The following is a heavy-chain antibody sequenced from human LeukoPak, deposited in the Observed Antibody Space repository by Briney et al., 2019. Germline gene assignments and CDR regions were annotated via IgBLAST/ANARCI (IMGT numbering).Heavy chain of an antibody. J-gene: IGHJ4*02. D-gene: IGHD3-3*01. V-gene: IGHV3-49*03. CDR1: GFTFGDYV. CDR2: IRSKTYGGTT. CDR3: TSAGKSTYYDFWSGYH. Sequence: GGSLRLSCTASGFTFGDYVMSWFRQAPGKGLEWVGFIRSKTYGGTTEYAASVKGRFAISRDDSKSIAYLQMNSLKTEDTAVYYCTSAGKSTYYDFWSGYHWGQGTLVTVSS.